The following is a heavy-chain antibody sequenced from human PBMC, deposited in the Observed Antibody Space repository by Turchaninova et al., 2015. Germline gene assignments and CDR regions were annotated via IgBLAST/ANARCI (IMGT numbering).Heavy chain of an antibody. CDR1: GFSLSTSGVG. Sequence: QITLKESGPTLVKPTQTLTLTCTFSGFSLSTSGVGVGWIRQPPGTALEWLALIYWDDDKRYSPSLKRRLALTKETSKNQVVRTMTNMDRVEKATYYCARRSGGSCYDYWGQGTLVTVSS. CDR2: IYWDDDK. D-gene: IGHD2-15*01. V-gene: IGHV2-5*02. J-gene: IGHJ4*02. CDR3: ARRSGGSCYDY.